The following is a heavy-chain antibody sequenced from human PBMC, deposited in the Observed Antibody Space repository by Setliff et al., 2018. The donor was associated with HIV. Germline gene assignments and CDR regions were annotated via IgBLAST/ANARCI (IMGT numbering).Heavy chain of an antibody. CDR3: ARDFKRYNSPCRFDP. CDR1: NGSISSGTFY. V-gene: IGHV4-61*02. CDR2: INTSGGT. Sequence: SETLSLTCTVSNGSISSGTFYWNWIRQPAGKGLEWIGRINTSGGTNYNPSLKSRVTISVDKSQNQFSLKLSSVTAADTAVYYCARDFKRYNSPCRFDPWGQGTLVTVSS. D-gene: IGHD6-13*01. J-gene: IGHJ5*02.